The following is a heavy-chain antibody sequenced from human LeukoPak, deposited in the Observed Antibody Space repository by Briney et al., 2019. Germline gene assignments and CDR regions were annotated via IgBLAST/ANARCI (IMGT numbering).Heavy chain of an antibody. CDR2: THYTGST. V-gene: IGHV4-31*03. CDR1: GVSISSDGYY. D-gene: IGHD5-24*01. Sequence: PSETLSLTCTVSGVSISSDGYYWNCLPPHPGQGLEWIGYTHYTGSTYYNPSLKSRVTISIDTSKNQVSLTLNSVTAADTAVYYCARMGDGYNRRDFGYWGQGTLVSVSS. CDR3: ARMGDGYNRRDFGY. J-gene: IGHJ4*02.